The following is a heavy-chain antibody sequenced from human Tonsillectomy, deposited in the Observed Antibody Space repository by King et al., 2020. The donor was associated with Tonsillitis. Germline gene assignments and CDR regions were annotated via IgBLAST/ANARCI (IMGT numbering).Heavy chain of an antibody. CDR1: GFTFSSYA. D-gene: IGHD2-2*01. J-gene: IGHJ4*02. CDR3: ARGARFRYCSTSCYDFDY. Sequence: QLVQSGGGVVQPGRSLRLSCAASGFTFSSYAMHWVRQAPGKGLEWGAVISYDGSNKYYADSVKGRFTISRDNSKNPLYLQMDSLRAEDTAVYYCARGARFRYCSTSCYDFDYWGQGTLVTVSS. V-gene: IGHV3-30*04. CDR2: ISYDGSNK.